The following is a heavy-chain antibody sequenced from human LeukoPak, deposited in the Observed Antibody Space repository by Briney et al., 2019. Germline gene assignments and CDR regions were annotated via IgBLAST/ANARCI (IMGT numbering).Heavy chain of an antibody. CDR2: INPNSGGT. CDR1: GYTFTGYY. D-gene: IGHD3-3*01. CDR3: ARRGYYDFWSGYTDYYYYYYMDV. V-gene: IGHV1-2*02. J-gene: IGHJ6*03. Sequence: ASVKVSCKASGYTFTGYYMHWVRQAPGQGLEWMGWINPNSGGTNYAQKFQGRVTMTRDMSTSTVYMELSSLRSEDTAVYYCARRGYYDFWSGYTDYYYYYYMDVWGKGTTVTVSS.